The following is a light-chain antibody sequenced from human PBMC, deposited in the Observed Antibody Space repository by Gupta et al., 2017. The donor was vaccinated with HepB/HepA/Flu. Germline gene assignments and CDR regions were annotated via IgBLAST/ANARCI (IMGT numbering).Light chain of an antibody. J-gene: IGLJ1*01. Sequence: SVLTQPPSASGTPGQRVTISCSGSSSNIGSNYVYWYQQLPGTAPKLLIYRNNQRPSGVPDRFSGSKSGTAASLAISGLRAEDEADYYCAACDDSRSGYVFGTGTKVTVL. CDR2: RNN. V-gene: IGLV1-47*01. CDR1: SSNIGSNY. CDR3: AACDDSRSGYV.